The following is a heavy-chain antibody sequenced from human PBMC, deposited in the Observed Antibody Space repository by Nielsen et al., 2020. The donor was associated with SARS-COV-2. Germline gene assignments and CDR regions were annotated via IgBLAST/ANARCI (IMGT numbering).Heavy chain of an antibody. V-gene: IGHV3-33*01. CDR2: IWHDGSNK. D-gene: IGHD3-16*01. CDR3: ATEGGTYDYVWGSYRFY. J-gene: IGHJ4*02. CDR1: GFSFSSYG. Sequence: GGSLRLSCAASGFSFSSYGMHWVRQSPGKGLEWVAVIWHDGSNKYYADSVKGRFTISRDNSKNTLYLQINSLRAEDTAVYYCATEGGTYDYVWGSYRFYWGQGTLVTVSS.